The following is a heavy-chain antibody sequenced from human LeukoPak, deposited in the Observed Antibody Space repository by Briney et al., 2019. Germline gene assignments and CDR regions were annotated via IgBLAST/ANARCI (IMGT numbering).Heavy chain of an antibody. CDR3: ARDLYDSSGYIDAVFDP. J-gene: IGHJ5*02. CDR1: GFTFSSYS. D-gene: IGHD3-22*01. V-gene: IGHV3-21*01. CDR2: ISSSSSYI. Sequence: AGGSLRLSCAASGFTFSSYSMNWVRQAPGKGLEWVSSISSSSSYIYYADSVKGRFTISRDNAKNSLYLQMNSLRAEDTAVYYCARDLYDSSGYIDAVFDPWGQATLVTASS.